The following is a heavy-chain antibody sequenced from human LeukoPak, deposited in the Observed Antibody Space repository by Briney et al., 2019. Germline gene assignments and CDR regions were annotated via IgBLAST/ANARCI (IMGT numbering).Heavy chain of an antibody. D-gene: IGHD5-18*01. Sequence: PGGSLRLSCAASGFTFSSYGMHWVRQAPGKGLEWVSAISDSGGSTEHADSVKGRFTTSRDNSKNTLYLQMNSLRADDSAVYYCARRLMDTAMVNYWGQGTLVTVSS. V-gene: IGHV3-23*01. CDR1: GFTFSSYG. CDR2: ISDSGGST. J-gene: IGHJ4*02. CDR3: ARRLMDTAMVNY.